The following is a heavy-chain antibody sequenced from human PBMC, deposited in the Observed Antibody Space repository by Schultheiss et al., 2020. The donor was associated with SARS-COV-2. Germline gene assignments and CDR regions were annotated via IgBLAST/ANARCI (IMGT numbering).Heavy chain of an antibody. J-gene: IGHJ3*02. CDR1: GFTFSSYA. D-gene: IGHD2-15*01. CDR3: ARDRVVVAATAGVVMEDAFDI. V-gene: IGHV3-30-3*01. CDR2: ISYDGSNK. Sequence: GGSLRLSCAASGFTFSSYAMHWVRQAPGKGLEWVAVISYDGSNKYYADSVKGRFTISRDNSKNTLYLQMNSLRAEDTAVYYCARDRVVVAATAGVVMEDAFDIWGQGTMVTVSS.